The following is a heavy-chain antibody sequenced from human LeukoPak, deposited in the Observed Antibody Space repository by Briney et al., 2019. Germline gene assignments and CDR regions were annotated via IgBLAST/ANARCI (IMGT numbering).Heavy chain of an antibody. V-gene: IGHV4-34*01. CDR1: GGSFSGYY. J-gene: IGHJ4*02. CDR3: AREGTRYYYDSRRAYFDY. Sequence: SETLSLTCAVYGGSFSGYYWSWIRQPPGKGLEWIGEINHSGSTNYNPSLKSRVTISVDTSKNQFSLKLSSVTAADTAAYYCAREGTRYYYDSRRAYFDYWGQGTLVTVSS. CDR2: INHSGST. D-gene: IGHD3-22*01.